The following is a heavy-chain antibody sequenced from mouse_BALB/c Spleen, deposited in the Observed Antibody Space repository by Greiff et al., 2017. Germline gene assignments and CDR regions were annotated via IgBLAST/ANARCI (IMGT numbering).Heavy chain of an antibody. D-gene: IGHD2-1*01. V-gene: IGHV2-2*02. CDR2: IWSGGST. CDR3: ASPYGHSAFAY. J-gene: IGHJ3*01. Sequence: QVQLQQSGPGLVQPSQSLSITCTVSGFSLTSYGVHWVRQSPGKGLEWLGVIWSGGSTDYNAAFISRLSISKDNSTSQVFFKMNSLQANDTAIYYCASPYGHSAFAYWGQGTLVTVSA. CDR1: GFSLTSYG.